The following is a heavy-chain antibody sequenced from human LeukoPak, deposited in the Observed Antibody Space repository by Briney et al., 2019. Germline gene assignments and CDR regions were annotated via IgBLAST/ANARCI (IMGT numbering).Heavy chain of an antibody. V-gene: IGHV3-30*18. CDR1: GFSFSNYV. J-gene: IGHJ4*02. CDR3: AKGLQVAEPPDY. Sequence: PGGALRLCCAASGFSFSNYVMYWVRQAPRKGLEWVAVISYDGNNKYYADSVKGRFTISRDNSKNTLYLQMSSLRGEDTAVYYCAKGLQVAEPPDYWGQGILVTVSS. D-gene: IGHD2-15*01. CDR2: ISYDGNNK.